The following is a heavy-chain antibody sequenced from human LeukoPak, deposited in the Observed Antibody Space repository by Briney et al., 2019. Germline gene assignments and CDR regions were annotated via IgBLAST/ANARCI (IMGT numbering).Heavy chain of an antibody. Sequence: GASVKVSCKASGYTFTGYYMHWVRQAPGQGLEWMGWINPNSGGTNYAQKFQGRVTMTTDTSTSTAYMELRSLRSDDTAVYYCARVYSGSSLFLPDYWGQGTLVTVSS. CDR1: GYTFTGYY. CDR2: INPNSGGT. V-gene: IGHV1-2*02. D-gene: IGHD6-19*01. CDR3: ARVYSGSSLFLPDY. J-gene: IGHJ4*02.